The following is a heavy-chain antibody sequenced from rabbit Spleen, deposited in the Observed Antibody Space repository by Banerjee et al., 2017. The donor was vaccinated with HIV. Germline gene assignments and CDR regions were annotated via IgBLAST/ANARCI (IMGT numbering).Heavy chain of an antibody. CDR1: GFSFSGSSW. J-gene: IGHJ4*01. V-gene: IGHV1S40*01. Sequence: QSLEESGGDLVKPGASLTLTCAASGFSFSGSSWICWVRQAPGMGLEWIACMLSGGSGNAYYATWARGRFTISKTSSTTVTLQMTSLTVADTATYFCARDLVAVIGWNFNLWGPGTLVTVS. CDR3: ARDLVAVIGWNFNL. D-gene: IGHD1-1*01. CDR2: MLSGGSGNA.